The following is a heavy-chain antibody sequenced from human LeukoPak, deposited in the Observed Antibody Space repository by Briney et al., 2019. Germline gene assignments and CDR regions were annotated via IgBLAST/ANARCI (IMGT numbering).Heavy chain of an antibody. J-gene: IGHJ3*02. CDR3: ARDDITMARGVMDYAFDI. V-gene: IGHV1-69*13. CDR2: IIPIFGTA. CDR1: GGTFSSYA. D-gene: IGHD3-10*01. Sequence: ASVKVSCKASGGTFSSYAISWVRQAPGQGLEWMGGIIPIFGTANYAQKFQGRVTITADESTSTAYMELSSLRSEDTAVYYCARDDITMARGVMDYAFDIWGQGTMVTVSS.